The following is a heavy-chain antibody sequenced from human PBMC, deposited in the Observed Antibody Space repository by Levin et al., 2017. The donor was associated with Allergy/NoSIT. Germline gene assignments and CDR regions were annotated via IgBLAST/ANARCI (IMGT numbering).Heavy chain of an antibody. Sequence: PGGSLRLSCAASGFTFSSYEMNWVRQAPGKGLEWVSYISSSGSTIYYADSVKGRFTISRDNAKNSLYLQMNSLRAEDTAVYYCAGEVISGWSIYYYYGMDGWGQGTTVTVAS. J-gene: IGHJ6*02. V-gene: IGHV3-48*03. D-gene: IGHD6-19*01. CDR1: GFTFSSYE. CDR2: ISSSGSTI. CDR3: AGEVISGWSIYYYYGMDG.